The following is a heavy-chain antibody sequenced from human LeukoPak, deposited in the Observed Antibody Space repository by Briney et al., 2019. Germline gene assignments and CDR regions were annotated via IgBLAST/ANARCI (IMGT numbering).Heavy chain of an antibody. CDR2: IYYSGTT. Sequence: SETLSLTCTVFGGSISSSSYYWGWIRQPPGKGLEWIGTIYYSGTTYYNPSLKSRVTISADTSKNRFSLKLSSVTAADTAVYYCARPGHSYYYMDVWGKGTTVTVSS. CDR3: ARPGHSYYYMDV. CDR1: GGSISSSSYY. V-gene: IGHV4-39*02. J-gene: IGHJ6*03. D-gene: IGHD1-1*01.